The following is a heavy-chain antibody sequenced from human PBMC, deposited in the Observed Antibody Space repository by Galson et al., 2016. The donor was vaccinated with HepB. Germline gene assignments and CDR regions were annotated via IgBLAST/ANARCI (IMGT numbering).Heavy chain of an antibody. J-gene: IGHJ4*02. Sequence: SLRLSCAASGFTFSSYWIHWVRQAPGKGLLWVSRINGDGSSTTYADSVKGRFTIFRDNAKNTVFLQMNSLRAEDTAVYYCATMKDEVSMVRGVAYSKGGIDYWGQGTLVTVSS. CDR2: INGDGSST. CDR1: GFTFSSYW. V-gene: IGHV3-74*01. CDR3: ATMKDEVSMVRGVAYSKGGIDY. D-gene: IGHD3-10*01.